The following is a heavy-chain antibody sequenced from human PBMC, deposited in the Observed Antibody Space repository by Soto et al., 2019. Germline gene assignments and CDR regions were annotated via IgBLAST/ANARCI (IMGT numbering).Heavy chain of an antibody. CDR2: ISGSSSNI. D-gene: IGHD1-26*01. CDR1: GFSFSNYA. V-gene: IGHV3-48*01. J-gene: IGHJ2*01. CDR3: ARDPSRGSDWARYLDL. Sequence: EVQLVESGGGLVQPGGSLRLSCAASGFSFSNYAMDWVRQAPGKGLEWVSYISGSSSNIRYADSVKGRFTVSRDNAKSSAHLQMNSLRADDTVVYYCARDPSRGSDWARYLDLWGRGTLVTVSS.